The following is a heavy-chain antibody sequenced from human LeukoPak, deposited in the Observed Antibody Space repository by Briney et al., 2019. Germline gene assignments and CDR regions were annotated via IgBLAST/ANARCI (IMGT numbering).Heavy chain of an antibody. CDR2: IYYSGST. V-gene: IGHV4-59*01. D-gene: IGHD6-25*01. Sequence: PSETLSLTCTVSGGSISSYYWSWIRQPPGKGLEWIGYIYYSGSTNYNPSLKSRVTISVDTSKNQFSLKLSSVTAADTAVYYCATDLSGHFDYWGQGTLVTVSS. CDR3: ATDLSGHFDY. J-gene: IGHJ4*02. CDR1: GGSISSYY.